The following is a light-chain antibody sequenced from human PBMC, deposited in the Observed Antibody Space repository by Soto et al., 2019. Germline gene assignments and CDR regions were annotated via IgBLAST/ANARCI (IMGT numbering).Light chain of an antibody. CDR1: SSDVGSYNY. J-gene: IGLJ1*01. CDR2: EVS. V-gene: IGLV2-14*01. CDR3: SSYTTRTTLYV. Sequence: QSALAQPASVSGSPGQSITISCTGTSSDVGSYNYVSWYQLHPGKAPKLMIYEVSNRPSGVSYRFSGSKSGDTASLTISGLQAEDEADYYCSSYTTRTTLYVFGTGTKGTVL.